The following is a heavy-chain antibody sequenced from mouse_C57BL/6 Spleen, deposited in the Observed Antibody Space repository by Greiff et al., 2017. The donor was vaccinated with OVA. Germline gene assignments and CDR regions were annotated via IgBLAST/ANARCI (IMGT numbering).Heavy chain of an antibody. D-gene: IGHD2-4*01. CDR1: GYTFTDYY. V-gene: IGHV1-26*01. CDR3: ARKEPDDYDEGYAMDY. J-gene: IGHJ4*01. Sequence: VQLQQSGPELVKPGASVKISCKASGYTFTDYYMNWVKQSHGKSLEWIGDINPNNGGTSYNQKFKGKATLTVDKSSSTAYMELRSLTSEDSAVYYCARKEPDDYDEGYAMDYWGQGTSVTVSS. CDR2: INPNNGGT.